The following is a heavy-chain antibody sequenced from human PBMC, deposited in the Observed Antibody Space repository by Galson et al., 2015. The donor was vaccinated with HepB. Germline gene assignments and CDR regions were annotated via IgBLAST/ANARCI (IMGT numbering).Heavy chain of an antibody. V-gene: IGHV3-23*01. J-gene: IGHJ4*03. CDR3: AKEPGIASSPPFDY. CDR2: ISGSGGST. D-gene: IGHD6-13*01. CDR1: GFTFSSYA. Sequence: SLRLSCAASGFTFSSYAMSWVRQAPGKGLEWVSGISGSGGSTYYADSVKGRFTISRDNSKKTLYLQMNSLRDEDTAVYYCAKEPGIASSPPFDYWGQGTTVTVSS.